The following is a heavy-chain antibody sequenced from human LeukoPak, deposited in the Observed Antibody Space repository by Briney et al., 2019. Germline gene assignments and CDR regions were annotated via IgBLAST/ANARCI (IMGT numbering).Heavy chain of an antibody. CDR1: GYTFTGYY. V-gene: IGHV1-2*02. J-gene: IGHJ5*02. CDR2: INPNSGGT. Sequence: ASVKVSCKASGYTFTGYYMHWVRQAPGQGLEWMGWINPNSGGTNYAQKFQGRVTMARDTSISTAYMELSRLRSDDTAVYYCASTTVIDNWFDPWGQGTLATVSS. D-gene: IGHD4-17*01. CDR3: ASTTVIDNWFDP.